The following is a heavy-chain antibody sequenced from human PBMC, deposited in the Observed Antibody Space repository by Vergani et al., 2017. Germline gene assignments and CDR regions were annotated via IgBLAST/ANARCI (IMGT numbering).Heavy chain of an antibody. CDR3: AREYYYDSSGYYGY. D-gene: IGHD3-22*01. Sequence: QVQLVQSGAEVKKPGSSVKVSCKASGGSFSSYAISWVRQAPGQGLEWMGAIIPIFGTANYAQKFQGRVTITADESTSAAYMELSSLRSEDTAVYYCAREYYYDSSGYYGYWGQGTLVTVSS. CDR2: IIPIFGTA. CDR1: GGSFSSYA. V-gene: IGHV1-69*01. J-gene: IGHJ4*02.